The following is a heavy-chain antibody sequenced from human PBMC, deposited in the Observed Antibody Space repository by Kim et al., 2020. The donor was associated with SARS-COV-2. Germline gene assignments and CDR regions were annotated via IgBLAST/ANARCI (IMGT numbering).Heavy chain of an antibody. Sequence: GGSLRLSCAASGFTFSSYGMHWVRQAPGKGLEWVAVISYDGSNKYYADSVKGRFTISRDNSKNTLYLQLISLRAEDTAVYYCAKPPYYDSSGYYIDYWGLGTLVTVSS. CDR3: AKPPYYDSSGYYIDY. J-gene: IGHJ4*02. V-gene: IGHV3-30*18. D-gene: IGHD3-22*01. CDR1: GFTFSSYG. CDR2: ISYDGSNK.